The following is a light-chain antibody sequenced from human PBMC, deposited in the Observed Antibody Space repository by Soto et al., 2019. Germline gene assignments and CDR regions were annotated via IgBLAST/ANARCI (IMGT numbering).Light chain of an antibody. CDR3: ATWDDSSKSVV. V-gene: IGLV1-44*01. Sequence: QSVLTQPPSASGTPGQRVTISCAGKSSSFRTNAVIWYQQLPGSAPKLLMYSNNQRPSGVPDRFSGSKSGTSASLAISGLQSEDAADYYCATWDDSSKSVVFGGGTKLTVL. J-gene: IGLJ2*01. CDR1: SSSFRTNA. CDR2: SNN.